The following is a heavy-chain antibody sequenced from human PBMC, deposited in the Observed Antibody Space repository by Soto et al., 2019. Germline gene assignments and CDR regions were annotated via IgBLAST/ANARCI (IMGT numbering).Heavy chain of an antibody. Sequence: QAQLQEAGPGLVKPSETLSLTCTVSSGSISDFYWSWIRQPPGKGLEYIGHFSYTWSPNYNPSLSSRVTVSVDTSNNQFSMILRSVAAADTAVYYCAQFGGAYSGFDWGPGVLVTVSS. V-gene: IGHV4-59*01. CDR2: FSYTWSP. CDR3: AQFGGAYSGFD. J-gene: IGHJ1*01. CDR1: SGSISDFY. D-gene: IGHD3-16*01.